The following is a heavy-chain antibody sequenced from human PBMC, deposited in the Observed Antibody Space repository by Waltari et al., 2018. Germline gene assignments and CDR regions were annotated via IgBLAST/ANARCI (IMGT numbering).Heavy chain of an antibody. CDR1: GGSISSGRYY. CDR3: ARVRSGYYLDY. Sequence: QVQLQESGPGLVKPSQTLSLTCTVSGGSISSGRYYWSWIRQPAGKGLEWIGRIYTSGSTNYNPSLKSRVTISVDTSKNQFSLKLSSVTAADTAVYYCARVRSGYYLDYWGQGTLVTVSS. J-gene: IGHJ4*02. D-gene: IGHD3-22*01. CDR2: IYTSGST. V-gene: IGHV4-61*02.